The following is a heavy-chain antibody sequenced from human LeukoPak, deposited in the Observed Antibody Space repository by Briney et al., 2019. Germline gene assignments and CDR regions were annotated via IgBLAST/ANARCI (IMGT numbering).Heavy chain of an antibody. CDR2: INPNSGGT. D-gene: IGHD6-19*01. J-gene: IGHJ4*02. V-gene: IGHV1-2*02. CDR1: GYTFTGYY. Sequence: GASVKVSCKASGYTFTGYYMHWVRQAPGQGLEWMGWINPNSGGTNYAQKFQGRVTMTRDTSISTAYMELSRLRSDDTAVYYCAREHVRQWLVPTIYYWGQGTLVTVSS. CDR3: AREHVRQWLVPTIYY.